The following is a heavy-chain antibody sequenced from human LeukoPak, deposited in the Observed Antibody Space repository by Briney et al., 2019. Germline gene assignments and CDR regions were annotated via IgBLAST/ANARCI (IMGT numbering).Heavy chain of an antibody. J-gene: IGHJ2*01. Sequence: GGSLRLSCAASGFTFNDYSMHWVHQAPGKGLEWVSGISWNSGTIDYADSVKGRFTISRDNAKNSLYLQMNSLRPEDTALYYCAKNFGVVNPYCYFDLWGRGTLVTVSS. D-gene: IGHD3-16*01. V-gene: IGHV3-9*01. CDR2: ISWNSGTI. CDR3: AKNFGVVNPYCYFDL. CDR1: GFTFNDYS.